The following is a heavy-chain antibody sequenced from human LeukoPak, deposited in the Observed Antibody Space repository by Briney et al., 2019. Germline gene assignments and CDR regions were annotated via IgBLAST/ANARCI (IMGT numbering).Heavy chain of an antibody. J-gene: IGHJ4*02. CDR1: GFTFSAYW. Sequence: GGSLRLSCAASGFTFSAYWMRWVRQAPGKGLEWVASIKEDGSEKYYVDSVKGRFTISRDNAKNSLYLQMNSLRDEDTAVYYCARLTLSANDWCYDYWGQGTLVTVSS. CDR2: IKEDGSEK. D-gene: IGHD5-12*01. V-gene: IGHV3-7*01. CDR3: ARLTLSANDWCYDY.